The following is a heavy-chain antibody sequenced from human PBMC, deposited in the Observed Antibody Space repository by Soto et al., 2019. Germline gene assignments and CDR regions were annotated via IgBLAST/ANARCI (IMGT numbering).Heavy chain of an antibody. CDR2: ISAYNGNT. CDR1: GYTFTSYG. V-gene: IGHV1-18*01. J-gene: IGHJ4*02. CDR3: ARDSPPVDY. Sequence: QVQLVQSGAEVKKPGASVKVSCKASGYTFTSYGVSWVRQAPGQGLEWMGWISAYNGNTKYAQKLQGRDTMTTDTSTNTAYMDLRSLRSDDTAVYYCARDSPPVDYWGQGTLVTVSS.